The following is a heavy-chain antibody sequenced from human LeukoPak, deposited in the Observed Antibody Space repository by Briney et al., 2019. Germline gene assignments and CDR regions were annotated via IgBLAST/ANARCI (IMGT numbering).Heavy chain of an antibody. CDR1: GGSFSGYY. CDR3: ARGPMRSWFDP. Sequence: SETLSLTCAVYGGSFSGYYWSWIRQPPGKGLEWIGEINHSGSSNYSPSLKSRVTISLDTSKNQFSLKLTSITAADTAVYYCARGPMRSWFDPWGQGTLVTVSS. CDR2: INHSGSS. J-gene: IGHJ5*02. V-gene: IGHV4-34*01.